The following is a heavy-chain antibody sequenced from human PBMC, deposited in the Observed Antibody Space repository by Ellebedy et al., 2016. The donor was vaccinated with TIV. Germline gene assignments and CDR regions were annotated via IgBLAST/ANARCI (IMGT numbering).Heavy chain of an antibody. CDR1: GFTFSSYA. V-gene: IGHV3-23*01. CDR2: ISGSGGST. J-gene: IGHJ5*02. CDR3: RAITAFDP. D-gene: IGHD3-16*01. Sequence: GESLKISCAASGFTFSSYAMSWVRQAPGKGLERVSAISGSGGSTYYADSVKGRFTISRDNSKNTLYLQMSSLRAEDTAVYYCRAITAFDPWGQGTLVTVSS.